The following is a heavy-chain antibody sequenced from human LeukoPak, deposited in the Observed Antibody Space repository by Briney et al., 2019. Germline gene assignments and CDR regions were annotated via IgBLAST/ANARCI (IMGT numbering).Heavy chain of an antibody. V-gene: IGHV3-30*03. J-gene: IGHJ4*02. CDR2: ISYDGSNK. CDR1: GFTFSSYG. D-gene: IGHD3-9*01. Sequence: PGRSLRLSCAASGFTFSSYGMHWVRQAPGKGLEWVAVISYDGSNKYYADSVKGRFTISRDNSKNTLYLQMNSLRPEDTAIYYCARDREDLLTGLDYWGQGTLVTVSS. CDR3: ARDREDLLTGLDY.